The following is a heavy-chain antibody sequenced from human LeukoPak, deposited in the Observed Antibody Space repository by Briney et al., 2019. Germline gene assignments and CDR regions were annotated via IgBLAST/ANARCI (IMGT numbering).Heavy chain of an antibody. CDR2: IWYDGSNK. D-gene: IGHD6-19*01. J-gene: IGHJ4*02. CDR1: GFTFSSYG. CDR3: ARDWSSGWYDY. Sequence: GGSLRLSCAASGFTFSSYGMHWVRQAPGKGLEWVAVIWYDGSNKYYADSVKGRFTISRDNSKNTLYLQMNSLRADDTAVYYCARDWSSGWYDYWGQGTLVAVSS. V-gene: IGHV3-33*01.